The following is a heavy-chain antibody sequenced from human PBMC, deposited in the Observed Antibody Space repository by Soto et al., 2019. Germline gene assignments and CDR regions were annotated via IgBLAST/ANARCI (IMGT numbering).Heavy chain of an antibody. CDR3: VKGGVRAPPPQGFDW. Sequence: EVELLESGGALAPPGGSLRLLCAASGFTFEDYFMSWVRQAPGKGLEWVSGISDSGERTYHSESVMGRFTITRDNSKRTMSLDMKSPGAHDTGKYFCVKGGVRAPPPQGFDWWGQGTLVTVSS. J-gene: IGHJ5*01. V-gene: IGHV3-23*01. CDR1: GFTFEDYF. D-gene: IGHD3-16*01. CDR2: ISDSGERT.